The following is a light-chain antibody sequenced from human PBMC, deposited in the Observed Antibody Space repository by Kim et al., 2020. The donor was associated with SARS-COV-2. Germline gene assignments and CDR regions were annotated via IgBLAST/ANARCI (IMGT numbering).Light chain of an antibody. CDR3: NSRGSNDNVL. CDR2: GKN. J-gene: IGLJ2*01. CDR1: SLRSYY. Sequence: SSELTQDPAVSVALGQTVRITCQGDSLRSYYATWYQQKPGQAPIVVIYGKNNRPSGIPDPFSGSSSGDTASLTITVTQAGDEADYYCNSRGSNDNVLFGG. V-gene: IGLV3-19*01.